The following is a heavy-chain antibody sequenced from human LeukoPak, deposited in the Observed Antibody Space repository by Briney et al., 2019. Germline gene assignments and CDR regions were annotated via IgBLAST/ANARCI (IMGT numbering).Heavy chain of an antibody. CDR3: ARGPPSYFPTYFDY. CDR1: GFTFSSYG. V-gene: IGHV3-48*03. D-gene: IGHD3-10*01. Sequence: GGSLRLSCAASGFTFSSYGMNWVRQAPGKGLEWVSFISSSGSTIYYADSVKGRFTISRDNAKNSLYLQMNSLRAEDTAVYYCARGPPSYFPTYFDYWGQGTLVTVSS. CDR2: ISSSGSTI. J-gene: IGHJ4*02.